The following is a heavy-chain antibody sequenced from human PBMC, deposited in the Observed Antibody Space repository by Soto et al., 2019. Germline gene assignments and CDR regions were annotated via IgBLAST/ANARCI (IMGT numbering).Heavy chain of an antibody. Sequence: PSETLSLTCTVSGDSIGTTLXXXAWIRQSPGKGLEWIGNIHYSGSTYYMPSLRSRVTLSVDTSKNQFSLRLTSVTAEDTAVYYCGAYCSRTYFYDWFDPWGQGTLVTVSS. CDR1: GDSIGTTLXX. D-gene: IGHD2-2*01. CDR3: GAYCSRTYFYDWFDP. J-gene: IGHJ5*02. CDR2: IHYSGST. V-gene: IGHV4-39*01.